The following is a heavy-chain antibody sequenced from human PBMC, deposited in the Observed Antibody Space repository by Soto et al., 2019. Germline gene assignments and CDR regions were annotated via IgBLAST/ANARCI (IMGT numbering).Heavy chain of an antibody. Sequence: QVQLQESGPGLVKPSGTLSLTCAVSSGSISSSNWWSWVRQPPGQGLEWIGEIYHSGSTNYNPSLQSRVTISVDKSKNQFSLKLSSVTAADTAVYYCARLKRAHFAHYYMDVWGKGTTVTVSS. V-gene: IGHV4-4*02. J-gene: IGHJ6*03. CDR3: ARLKRAHFAHYYMDV. CDR2: IYHSGST. D-gene: IGHD6-25*01. CDR1: SGSISSSNW.